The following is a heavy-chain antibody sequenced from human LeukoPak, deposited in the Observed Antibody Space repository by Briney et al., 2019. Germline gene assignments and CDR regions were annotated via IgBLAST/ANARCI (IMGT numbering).Heavy chain of an antibody. CDR2: ISYDGSNK. D-gene: IGHD2-2*01. V-gene: IGHV3-30*03. CDR1: GFTFSSYG. J-gene: IGHJ4*02. Sequence: PGRSLRLSCAASGFTFSSYGMHWVRQAPGKGLEWVAVISYDGSNKYYADSVKGRFTISRDNSKNTLYLQMNSLRAEDTAVYYCATPPGLVVPAAYNFDYWGQGTLVTVSS. CDR3: ATPPGLVVPAAYNFDY.